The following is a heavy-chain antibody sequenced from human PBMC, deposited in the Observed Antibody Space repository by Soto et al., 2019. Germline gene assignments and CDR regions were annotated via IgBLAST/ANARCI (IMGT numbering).Heavy chain of an antibody. D-gene: IGHD2-2*01. CDR2: IIPISDTT. V-gene: IGHV1-69*13. J-gene: IGHJ6*02. CDR3: ARSQGSSTSLEIYYYYYYGMDV. Sequence: ASLKVSCKASGGTFSSYAISWVRQAPGQGLEWMGGIIPISDTTNYAQKFQGRVTITADESTSTAYMELSSLRSEDTAVYYCARSQGSSTSLEIYYYYYYGMDVWGQGTTVTVSS. CDR1: GGTFSSYA.